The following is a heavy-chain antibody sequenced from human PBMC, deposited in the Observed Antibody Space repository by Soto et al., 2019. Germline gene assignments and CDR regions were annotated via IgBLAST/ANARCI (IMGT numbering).Heavy chain of an antibody. J-gene: IGHJ5*02. CDR3: ARDLGASGSGPLGWFDP. CDR2: IYYSGST. Sequence: QVQLQESGPGLVKPSQTLSLTCTVSGGSISSGGYYWSWIRQHPGKGLEGIGYIYYSGSTYYNPSPKSRVTISVATSQNQFSLKLSSVPAADTAVYYCARDLGASGSGPLGWFDPWGQGTLVTVSS. CDR1: GGSISSGGYY. D-gene: IGHD3-10*01. V-gene: IGHV4-31*03.